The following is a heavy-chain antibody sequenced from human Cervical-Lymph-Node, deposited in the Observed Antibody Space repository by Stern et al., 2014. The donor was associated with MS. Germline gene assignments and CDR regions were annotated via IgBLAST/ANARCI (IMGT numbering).Heavy chain of an antibody. J-gene: IGHJ5*02. V-gene: IGHV1-69*06. Sequence: QLVQSGAEVKKPGSSVKVSCKSSGGISWVRQAPGLGLEWMGGGVPFVGTTNDAQKFQGRVTITADTSTNTTYLHLSRLTSADTAVYYCARGSGDNWFGPWGQGTLVTVSS. D-gene: IGHD3-10*01. CDR2: GVPFVGTT. CDR3: ARGSGDNWFGP. CDR1: GG.